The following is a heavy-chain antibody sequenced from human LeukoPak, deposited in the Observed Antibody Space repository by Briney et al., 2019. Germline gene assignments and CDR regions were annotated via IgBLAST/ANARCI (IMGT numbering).Heavy chain of an antibody. CDR2: IKQDGSEK. CDR3: GRGGAVASY. Sequence: PGGSLRLSCEASGFTLSTYWMSWFHQAPGKGLEWVANIKQDGSEKYYVDSVKGRFTISRDNAQNSVYLQMNSLRVEDTAVYYCGRGGAVASYWGQGALVTVSS. D-gene: IGHD6-19*01. CDR1: GFTLSTYW. V-gene: IGHV3-7*01. J-gene: IGHJ4*02.